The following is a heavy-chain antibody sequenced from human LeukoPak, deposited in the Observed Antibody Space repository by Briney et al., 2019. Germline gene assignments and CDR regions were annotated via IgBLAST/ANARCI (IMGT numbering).Heavy chain of an antibody. CDR3: ARDSRITIFGGSPGGAFDI. Sequence: ASVKVSCKASGGTVSSYASSWVRQDPAQGLEWMGGIIPIFGTANYAQKFQGRVTITTDESTSTASMELSSLRSEDTAVYYCARDSRITIFGGSPGGAFDIWGQGTMVTVSS. J-gene: IGHJ3*02. CDR1: GGTVSSYA. D-gene: IGHD3-3*01. V-gene: IGHV1-69*05. CDR2: IIPIFGTA.